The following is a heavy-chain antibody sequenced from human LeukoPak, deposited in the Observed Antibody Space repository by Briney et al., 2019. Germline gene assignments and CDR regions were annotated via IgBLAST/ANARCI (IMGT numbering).Heavy chain of an antibody. D-gene: IGHD5-12*01. CDR1: GYTFTNYY. CDR2: INPSGGST. J-gene: IGHJ4*02. V-gene: IGHV1-46*01. Sequence: ASVKVSCKASGYTFTNYYMYWVRQAPGQGLEWMGIINPSGGSTKYAQKFQGRVTMTRDTSTSTVYMGLSSLRSEDTAVYYCARGYSGYDSDYWGQGTLVTVSS. CDR3: ARGYSGYDSDY.